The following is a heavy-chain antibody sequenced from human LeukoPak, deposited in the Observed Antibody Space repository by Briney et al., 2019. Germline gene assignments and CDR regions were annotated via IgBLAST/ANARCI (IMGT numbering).Heavy chain of an antibody. J-gene: IGHJ6*03. CDR1: GGSLSGYY. D-gene: IGHD3-10*02. Sequence: TSETLSLTCAVYGGSLSGYYWSWIRQPPGKGLEWIGEINHSGSTNYNPSLKSRVTISVDTSKNQFSLKLSSVTAADTAVYYCARLFQYYYYYYYMDVWGKGTTVNVSS. CDR3: ARLFQYYYYYYYMDV. V-gene: IGHV4-34*01. CDR2: INHSGST.